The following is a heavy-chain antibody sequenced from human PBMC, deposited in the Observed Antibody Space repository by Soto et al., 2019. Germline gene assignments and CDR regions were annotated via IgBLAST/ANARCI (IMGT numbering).Heavy chain of an antibody. V-gene: IGHV1-2*02. CDR1: GYTFTGYY. CDR2: INPDSGGT. D-gene: IGHD3-3*01. Sequence: QVQLVQSGAEVKKPGASVKVSCKASGYTFTGYYLHWVRQAPGQGLEWMGWINPDSGGTAYAQKFQGRVTLTRDRSISTAYMELNALRSDDTALYYCALIFGVTIKGIDHWGQGTLVTVSS. J-gene: IGHJ4*02. CDR3: ALIFGVTIKGIDH.